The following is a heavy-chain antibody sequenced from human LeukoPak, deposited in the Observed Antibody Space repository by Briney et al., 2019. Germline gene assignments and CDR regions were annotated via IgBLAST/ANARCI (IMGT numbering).Heavy chain of an antibody. CDR1: GFTFSDYY. Sequence: PGGSLRLSCAASGFTFSDYYMSWIRQAPGKGLEWVSYISSSGSTIYYADSVKGRFTISRDNAKNTLYLQMNSLRAEDTAVYYCAKSRVPAAMFDYWGQGTLVTVSS. D-gene: IGHD2-2*01. V-gene: IGHV3-11*01. J-gene: IGHJ4*02. CDR2: ISSSGSTI. CDR3: AKSRVPAAMFDY.